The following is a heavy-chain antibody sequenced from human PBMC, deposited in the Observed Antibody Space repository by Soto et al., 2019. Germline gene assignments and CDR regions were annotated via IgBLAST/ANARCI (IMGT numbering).Heavy chain of an antibody. CDR2: ITGASGNT. CDR1: GFTLDTYD. V-gene: IGHV1-3*01. CDR3: ARSRELLY. Sequence: QEQLVESGGGMVQPGGSLRLSCAVSGFTLDTYDIHWVRQAPGQRLEWMGRITGASGNTKYSQTFQGRITFTRDTSASTAYMELSSLTSEDTAVYFCARSRELLYWGQGTLVTVS. J-gene: IGHJ4*02. D-gene: IGHD1-26*01.